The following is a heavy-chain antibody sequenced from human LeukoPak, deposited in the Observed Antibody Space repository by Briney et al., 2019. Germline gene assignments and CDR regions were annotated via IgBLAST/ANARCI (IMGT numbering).Heavy chain of an antibody. CDR2: ISYDGSNK. J-gene: IGHJ6*02. CDR3: ARDTTIPSSGYYFLSNYYYYYGMDV. CDR1: GFTFSSYT. V-gene: IGHV3-30-3*01. Sequence: GGSLRLSCAVSGFTFSSYTMHWVRQAPGKGLEWVAVISYDGSNKYYADSVKGRFTISRDNSKNTLYLQMNSLRAEDTAVYYCARDTTIPSSGYYFLSNYYYYYGMDVWGQGTTVTVSS. D-gene: IGHD3-22*01.